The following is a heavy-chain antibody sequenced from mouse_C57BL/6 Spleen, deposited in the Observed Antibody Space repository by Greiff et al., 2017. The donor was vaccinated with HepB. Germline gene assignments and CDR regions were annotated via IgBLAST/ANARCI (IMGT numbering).Heavy chain of an antibody. CDR2: IYPGSGST. CDR1: GYTFTSYW. V-gene: IGHV1-55*01. CDR3: ARDGPYAMDY. D-gene: IGHD2-3*01. J-gene: IGHJ4*01. Sequence: QVQLQQPGAELVKPGASVKMSCKASGYTFTSYWINWVKQRPGQGLEWIGDIYPGSGSTNYNEKFKSKATLTVDTSSRTAYMQLSSLTSEASALYYCARDGPYAMDYWGQGTSVTVSS.